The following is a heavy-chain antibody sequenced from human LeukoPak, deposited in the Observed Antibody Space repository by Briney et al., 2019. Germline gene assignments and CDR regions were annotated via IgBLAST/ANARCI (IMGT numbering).Heavy chain of an antibody. V-gene: IGHV3-23*01. D-gene: IGHD3-10*01. CDR3: AKDLVSGMVRGVTFDY. Sequence: GGSLRLSCAASGFTFSSYAMSWVRQAPGKGLEWVSAISGSGGSTYYADSVKGRFTISRDNSKNMLYLQMNSLRAEDTAVYYCAKDLVSGMVRGVTFDYWGQGTLVTVSS. CDR2: ISGSGGST. CDR1: GFTFSSYA. J-gene: IGHJ4*02.